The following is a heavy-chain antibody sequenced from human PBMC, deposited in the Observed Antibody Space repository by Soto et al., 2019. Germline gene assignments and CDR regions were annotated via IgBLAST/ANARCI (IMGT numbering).Heavy chain of an antibody. D-gene: IGHD3-10*01. V-gene: IGHV3-30*18. J-gene: IGHJ6*02. CDR3: AKDLEPAGSGMDV. CDR2: ISYDGSNK. Sequence: GGSLRLSCAASGFTFSSYGMHWVRQAPGKGLEWVAVISYDGSNKYYADSVKGRFTISRDNSKNTLYLQMNSLRAEDTAVYYCAKDLEPAGSGMDVWGQGTTVTVSS. CDR1: GFTFSSYG.